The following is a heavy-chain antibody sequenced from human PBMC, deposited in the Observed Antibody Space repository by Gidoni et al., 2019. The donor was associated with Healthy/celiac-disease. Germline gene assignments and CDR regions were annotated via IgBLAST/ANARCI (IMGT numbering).Heavy chain of an antibody. CDR1: GGTFSSYA. CDR2: SIPIFGTA. V-gene: IGHV1-69*06. CDR3: ASSLGVVVAATPGD. J-gene: IGHJ4*02. D-gene: IGHD2-15*01. Sequence: QVQLVQSGAEVKKPGSSVKVSCKASGGTFSSYAISWVRQAPGQGLEWMGGSIPIFGTANYAQKFQGRVTITADKSTSTAYMELSSLRSEDTAVYYCASSLGVVVAATPGDWGQGTLVTVSS.